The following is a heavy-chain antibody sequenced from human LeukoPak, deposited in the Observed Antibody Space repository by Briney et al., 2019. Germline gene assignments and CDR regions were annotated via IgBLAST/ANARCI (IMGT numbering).Heavy chain of an antibody. CDR3: ARHAKAYGSSCDY. D-gene: IGHD6-13*01. Sequence: GESLRISCKGSGYSFTTYWISWVRQMPGKGLEWMGRIDPSDSYTNYSPSFQGHVTISADKSFSTAYLQWTSLKALDTAMYYCARHAKAYGSSCDYWGQGTLVTVSS. J-gene: IGHJ4*02. CDR2: IDPSDSYT. CDR1: GYSFTTYW. V-gene: IGHV5-10-1*01.